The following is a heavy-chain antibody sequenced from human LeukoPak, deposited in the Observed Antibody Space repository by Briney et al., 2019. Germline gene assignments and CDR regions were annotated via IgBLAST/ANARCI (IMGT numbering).Heavy chain of an antibody. CDR1: GFTFSTHS. J-gene: IGHJ4*02. CDR2: ISASSNSI. D-gene: IGHD2-2*01. V-gene: IGHV3-21*01. CDR3: ARPATGYCSSAGCHWDS. Sequence: GGSLRLSCAASGFTFSTHSMYWVRQAPGKGLEWVSSISASSNSIHYAESVRGRFTISRDNAKNSLYLQMNSLGAQDTAVYYCARPATGYCSSAGCHWDSWGQGTLVTVSP.